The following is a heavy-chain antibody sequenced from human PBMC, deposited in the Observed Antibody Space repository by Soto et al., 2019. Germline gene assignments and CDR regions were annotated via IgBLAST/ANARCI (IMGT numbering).Heavy chain of an antibody. CDR2: IYYSGST. D-gene: IGHD5-12*01. J-gene: IGHJ4*02. CDR3: ARWREMATIGSFDY. Sequence: QLQLQESGPGLVKPSETLSLTCTVSGGSISSSSYYWGWIRQPPGKGLEWIGSIYYSGSTYYNPSLKSRVTISVDTSKNQFSLKLSSVTAADTAVYYCARWREMATIGSFDYWGQGTLVTVSS. CDR1: GGSISSSSYY. V-gene: IGHV4-39*01.